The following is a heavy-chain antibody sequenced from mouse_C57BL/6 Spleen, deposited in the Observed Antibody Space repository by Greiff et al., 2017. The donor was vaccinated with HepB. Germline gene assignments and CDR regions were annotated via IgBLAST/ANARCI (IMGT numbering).Heavy chain of an antibody. CDR3: ARSYYGNGFDY. CDR1: GYSFTSYY. D-gene: IGHD2-1*01. J-gene: IGHJ2*01. Sequence: VQLQQSGPELVKPGASVKISCKASGYSFTSYYIHWVKQRPGQGLEWIGWIYPGSGNTKYNEKFKGKATLTADTSSSTAYMQLSSLTSEDSAVYYCARSYYGNGFDYWGQGTTLTVSS. V-gene: IGHV1-66*01. CDR2: IYPGSGNT.